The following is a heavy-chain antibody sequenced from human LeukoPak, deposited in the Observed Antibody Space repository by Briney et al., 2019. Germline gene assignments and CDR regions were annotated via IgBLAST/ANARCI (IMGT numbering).Heavy chain of an antibody. V-gene: IGHV4-4*09. CDR3: ARILGDWNYYYYYMDV. Sequence: SETLSLTCTVSGGSISGYYWSWIRQPPGKGLEWIGYIYTSGSANYNPSLKSRVTISRDTSKNQFSLKLSSVTAADTVVYYCARILGDWNYYYYYMDVWGKGTTVTVSS. CDR1: GGSISGYY. CDR2: IYTSGSA. J-gene: IGHJ6*03. D-gene: IGHD2-21*02.